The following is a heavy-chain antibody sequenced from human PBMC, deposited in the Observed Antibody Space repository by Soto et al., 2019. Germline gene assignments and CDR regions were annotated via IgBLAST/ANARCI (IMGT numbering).Heavy chain of an antibody. J-gene: IGHJ4*01. D-gene: IGHD3-22*01. Sequence: EVHLVDSGGDLVKPGGSLRLSCAASGFVFSNAWINWVRQAPGKGLEWVARIKSKALGGTTDFAAPVRGRFAITRDDSRNMAYMHMNSLNTEDTAVYYCTTDSYCTMIEVRFDYWGHGTPVTVSS. CDR1: GFVFSNAW. CDR3: TTDSYCTMIEVRFDY. V-gene: IGHV3-15*07. CDR2: IKSKALGGTT.